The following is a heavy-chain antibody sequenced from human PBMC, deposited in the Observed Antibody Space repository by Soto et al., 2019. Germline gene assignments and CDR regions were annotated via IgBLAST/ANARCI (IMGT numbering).Heavy chain of an antibody. CDR2: ISDRGGTT. D-gene: IGHD1-26*01. J-gene: IGHJ3*02. CDR3: ASGRVGAKGWWAFDI. CDR1: AFTFSSYA. Sequence: HPGGSLRLSCEVSAFTFSSYAMSWVRQAPGRGLEWVSAISDRGGTTYYADSVKGRFTISRDNSKNTLYLQMNSLRAEDTAVYYCASGRVGAKGWWAFDIWGQGTMVTVSS. V-gene: IGHV3-23*01.